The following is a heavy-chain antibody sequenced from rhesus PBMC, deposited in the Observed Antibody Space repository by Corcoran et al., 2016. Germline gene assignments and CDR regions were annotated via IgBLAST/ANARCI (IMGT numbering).Heavy chain of an antibody. CDR3: ARDITVAGGFDY. D-gene: IGHD4-29*01. J-gene: IGHJ4*01. Sequence: QVQLQESGPGLVKPSETLSLTCAVSGYSISGYYWSWIRQAPGKGLGWIGYIIYSGSTSYNPSLKSRVTISRDTSKNQFSLKLSSVTAADTAVYYCARDITVAGGFDYWGQGVLVTVSS. CDR2: IIYSGST. CDR1: GYSISGYY. V-gene: IGHV4-122*02.